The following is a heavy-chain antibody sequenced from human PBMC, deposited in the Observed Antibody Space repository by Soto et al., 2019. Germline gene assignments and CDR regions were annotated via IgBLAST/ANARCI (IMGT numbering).Heavy chain of an antibody. CDR2: IWLDGSER. CDR1: GFMFGTSG. V-gene: IGHV3-33*08. D-gene: IGHD1-1*01. J-gene: IGHJ5*01. Sequence: GGSLRLSCAVSGFMFGTSGMHWVRQAPGKGLEWVSGIWLDGSERYYSDSVKGRFTISRDNSKNTLFLQMNSLRVEDTAVYFCARDASGTTSFLASWGQGTLVTVSS. CDR3: ARDASGTTSFLAS.